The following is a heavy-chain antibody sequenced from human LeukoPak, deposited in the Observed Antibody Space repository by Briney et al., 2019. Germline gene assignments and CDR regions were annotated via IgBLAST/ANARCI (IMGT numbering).Heavy chain of an antibody. J-gene: IGHJ4*02. CDR2: ISYDGSNK. CDR3: ASPPPYPV. V-gene: IGHV3-30-3*01. CDR1: GFTFSSYA. Sequence: GGSLRLSCAASGFTFSSYAMHWVRQAPGKGLEWVAVISYDGSNKYYADSVKGRFTISRDNSKNTLYLQMNSLRAEDTAVYYCASPPPYPVWGQGTLVTVSS.